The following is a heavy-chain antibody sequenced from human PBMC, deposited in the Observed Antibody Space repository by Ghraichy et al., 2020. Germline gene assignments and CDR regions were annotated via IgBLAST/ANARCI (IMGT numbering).Heavy chain of an antibody. CDR2: ISSTGGSS. CDR1: GFTFSNYA. V-gene: IGHV3-23*01. D-gene: IGHD2-2*01. CDR3: AKAGLRYCISSGCHFDY. J-gene: IGHJ4*02. Sequence: GGSLRLSCAASGFTFSNYAMNWVRQAPGKGLEWVSAISSTGGSSYYADSVKGRFTISRDNSKNTLYMQMNSLSAEDTAVYYCAKAGLRYCISSGCHFDYWGQGTLVTVSP.